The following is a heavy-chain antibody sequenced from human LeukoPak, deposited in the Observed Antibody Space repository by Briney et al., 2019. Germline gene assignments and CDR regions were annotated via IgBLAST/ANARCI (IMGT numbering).Heavy chain of an antibody. J-gene: IGHJ6*03. CDR1: GYTFTSYG. CDR2: ISAYNGNT. V-gene: IGHV1-18*01. Sequence: ASVKVSCKASGYTFTSYGISWVRQAPGQGLEWMGWISAYNGNTNYAQKLQGRVTMTTDTSTSTAYMELGSLRSDDTAVYYCARDSIFGVVIGKYYYYYMDVWGKGTTVTVSS. CDR3: ARDSIFGVVIGKYYYYYMDV. D-gene: IGHD3-3*01.